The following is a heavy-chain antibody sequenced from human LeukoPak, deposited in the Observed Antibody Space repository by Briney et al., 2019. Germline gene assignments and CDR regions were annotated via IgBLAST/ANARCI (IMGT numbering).Heavy chain of an antibody. Sequence: GGSLRLSCAASGFTFSSYGMHWVRQAPGKGLEWVAVISYDGSNKYYADSVKGRFTISRDNSKNTLYLQMNSLRAEDTAVYYCAKTIVGATTRFDYWGQGTLVTVSS. CDR2: ISYDGSNK. D-gene: IGHD1-26*01. CDR1: GFTFSSYG. J-gene: IGHJ4*02. CDR3: AKTIVGATTRFDY. V-gene: IGHV3-30*18.